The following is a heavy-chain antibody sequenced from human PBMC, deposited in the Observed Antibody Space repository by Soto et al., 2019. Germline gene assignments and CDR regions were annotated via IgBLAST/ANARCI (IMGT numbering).Heavy chain of an antibody. V-gene: IGHV1-18*01. CDR2: ISAYNGNT. Sequence: ASVKVSCKASGYTFTSYGISWVRQAPGQGLERMGWISAYNGNTNYAQKLQGRVTMTIDTSTSTAYMELRSLRSDDTAVYYCARDQAPPYYDFWSGYYEYYYYYYMDVWSKGTTVTVSS. CDR1: GYTFTSYG. CDR3: ARDQAPPYYDFWSGYYEYYYYYYMDV. D-gene: IGHD3-3*01. J-gene: IGHJ6*03.